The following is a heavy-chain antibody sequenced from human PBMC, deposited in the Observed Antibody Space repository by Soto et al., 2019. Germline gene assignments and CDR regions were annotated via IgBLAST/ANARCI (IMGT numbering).Heavy chain of an antibody. J-gene: IGHJ4*02. V-gene: IGHV3-30-3*01. Sequence: QVHVMESGRGVVQPGGSLRLSYTTSGFTFKMYSMHWLRQAPGTGLEWVAVISRNGDSTYYADSVKGRFTISRDNSKNMFFQEMNSLRIDNTAVYYCAREVVTGEWFFDNWGQGIPVTVSS. CDR1: GFTFKMYS. D-gene: IGHD3-3*01. CDR3: AREVVTGEWFFDN. CDR2: ISRNGDST.